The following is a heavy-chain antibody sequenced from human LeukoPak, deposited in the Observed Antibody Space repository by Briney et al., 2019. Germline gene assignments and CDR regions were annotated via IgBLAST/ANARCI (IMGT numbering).Heavy chain of an antibody. CDR2: ISSSSYI. Sequence: GGSLRLSCAASGFTFSSYSMNWVRQAPGKGLEWVSSISSSSYIYYADSVKGRFTISRDNAKNSLYLQMNSLRAEDTAVYYCARDQHDYVLPDYWGQGTLVTVSS. D-gene: IGHD3-16*01. CDR1: GFTFSSYS. CDR3: ARDQHDYVLPDY. J-gene: IGHJ4*02. V-gene: IGHV3-21*01.